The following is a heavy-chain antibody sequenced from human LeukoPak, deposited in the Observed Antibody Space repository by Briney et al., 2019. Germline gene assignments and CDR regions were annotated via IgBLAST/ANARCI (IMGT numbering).Heavy chain of an antibody. CDR1: GFVLSSYE. CDR3: ARESLKYSSSYVGYFQH. D-gene: IGHD6-6*01. CDR2: ISSSSSYI. Sequence: GGSLRLSCTGSGFVLSSYEMTWFRQAPGKGLEWVSSISSSSSYIYYADSVKGRFTISRDNSKNTLYLQMNSLRAEDTAVYYCARESLKYSSSYVGYFQHWGQGTLVTVSS. J-gene: IGHJ1*01. V-gene: IGHV3-21*01.